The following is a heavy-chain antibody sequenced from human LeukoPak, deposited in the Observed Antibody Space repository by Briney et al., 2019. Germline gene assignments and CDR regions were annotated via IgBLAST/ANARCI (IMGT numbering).Heavy chain of an antibody. CDR3: ARLNYYGSGSYWTSYYYYMDV. D-gene: IGHD3-10*01. J-gene: IGHJ6*03. V-gene: IGHV4-39*01. Sequence: WVRQPPGKGLEWIGSIYYSGSTYYNPSLKSRVTISVDTSKNQFSLKLSSVTAADTAVYYCARLNYYGSGSYWTSYYYYMDVWGKGTTVTISS. CDR2: IYYSGST.